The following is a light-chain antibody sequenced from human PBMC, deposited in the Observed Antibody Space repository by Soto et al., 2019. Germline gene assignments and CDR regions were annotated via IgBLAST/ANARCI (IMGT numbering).Light chain of an antibody. CDR3: AAWDDSLSGHVV. CDR2: SNN. CDR1: SFNIGSNY. Sequence: QLVLTQPPSASGTPGQRVTISCSGSSFNIGSNYVYWYQQLPGTAPKLLIFSNNQRPSGVPDRFSGSKSGTSASLAISGLRSEDEADYYCAAWDDSLSGHVVFGGGTKLTVL. V-gene: IGLV1-47*02. J-gene: IGLJ2*01.